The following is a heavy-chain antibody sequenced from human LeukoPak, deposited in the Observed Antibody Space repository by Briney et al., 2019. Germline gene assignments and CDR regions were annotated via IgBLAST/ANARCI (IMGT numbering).Heavy chain of an antibody. Sequence: GGSLRLSCAASGFSFSNYAMNWVRQAPGKGLEWVSSIDGSSSHIYYADSVKGRFTISRDNTKSSLYLQMNSLRAEDMAVYYRGRGYWGGECFGEWGQGTLVTVSS. CDR2: IDGSSSHI. V-gene: IGHV3-21*01. J-gene: IGHJ1*01. CDR1: GFSFSNYA. D-gene: IGHD2-21*01. CDR3: GRGYWGGECFGE.